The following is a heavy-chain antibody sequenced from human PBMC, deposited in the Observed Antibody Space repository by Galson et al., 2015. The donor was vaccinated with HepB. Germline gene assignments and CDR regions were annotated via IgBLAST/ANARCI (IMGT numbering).Heavy chain of an antibody. Sequence: SLRLSCAASGFTFSSYGMHWVRQAPGKGLEWVAVIWYDGSNKYYADSVKGRFTISRDNSKNTLYLQMNSLRAEDTAVYYCAREGEVMVRGAIPDYWGQGTLVTVSS. CDR3: AREGEVMVRGAIPDY. D-gene: IGHD3-10*01. V-gene: IGHV3-33*01. J-gene: IGHJ4*02. CDR1: GFTFSSYG. CDR2: IWYDGSNK.